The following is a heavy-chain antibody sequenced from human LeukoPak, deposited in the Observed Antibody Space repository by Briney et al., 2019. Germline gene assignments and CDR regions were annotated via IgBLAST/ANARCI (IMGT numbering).Heavy chain of an antibody. Sequence: PSETLSLTCTVSGGSINYYYWSWIRQPPGKGLEWIGYIYYRGSTNYNPSLNSRVTISVDTSKNQFSLKLSSVTAADTAVYYCARHYSYDILTLDAFDIWGQGTMVTVSS. CDR2: IYYRGST. CDR3: ARHYSYDILTLDAFDI. V-gene: IGHV4-59*01. CDR1: GGSINYYY. J-gene: IGHJ3*02. D-gene: IGHD3-9*01.